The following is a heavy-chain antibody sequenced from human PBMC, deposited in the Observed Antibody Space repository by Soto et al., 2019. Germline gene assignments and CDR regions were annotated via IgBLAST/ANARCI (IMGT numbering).Heavy chain of an antibody. V-gene: IGHV4-39*01. CDR2: ISYRGTT. D-gene: IGHD4-17*01. J-gene: IGHJ4*02. CDR3: FNDYGDYRGY. CDR1: GGSISRSGSH. Sequence: PSETLSLTCTVSGGSISRSGSHWGWIRQPPGRGLEWVASISYRGTTYYNPSLKSRVTIFADTSKNQFSLKLRSVTVADMAVYYCFNDYGDYRGYWGQGTQVTVSS.